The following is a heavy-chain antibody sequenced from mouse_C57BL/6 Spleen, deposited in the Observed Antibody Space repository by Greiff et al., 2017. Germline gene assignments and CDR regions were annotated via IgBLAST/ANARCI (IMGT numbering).Heavy chain of an antibody. CDR3: ARVITTVVVFDY. CDR2: INPNNGGT. J-gene: IGHJ2*01. Sequence: EVKLQESGPELVKPGASVKMSCKASGYTFTDYNMHWVKQSHGKSLEWIGYINPNNGGTSYNQKFKGKATLTVNKSSSTAYMELRSLTSEDSAVYYCARVITTVVVFDYWGQGTTLTVSS. V-gene: IGHV1-22*01. CDR1: GYTFTDYN. D-gene: IGHD1-1*01.